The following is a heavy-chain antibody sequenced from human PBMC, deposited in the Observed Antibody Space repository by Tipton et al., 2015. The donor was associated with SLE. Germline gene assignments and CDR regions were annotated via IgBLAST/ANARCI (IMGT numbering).Heavy chain of an antibody. CDR2: INHSGST. CDR3: ARRSKFYYYDSSGYYY. J-gene: IGHJ4*02. D-gene: IGHD3-22*01. Sequence: TLSLTCTVCGYSISSAYYWSWIRQPPGKGLEWIGEINHSGSTNYNPSLKSRVTISVDTSKNQFSLKLSSVTAADTAVYYCARRSKFYYYDSSGYYYWGQGTLVTVSS. CDR1: GYSISSAYY. V-gene: IGHV4-34*01.